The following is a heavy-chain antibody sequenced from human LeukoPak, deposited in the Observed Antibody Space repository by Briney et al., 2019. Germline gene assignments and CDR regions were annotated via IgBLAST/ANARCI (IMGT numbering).Heavy chain of an antibody. CDR2: ISSSSSYI. CDR3: ARDALIAARRAFDI. V-gene: IGHV3-21*01. D-gene: IGHD6-6*01. CDR1: GFTFSSYS. Sequence: PGGSLRLSCAASGFTFSSYSMNWVRQAPGKGLEWVSSISSSSSYIYYADSVEGRFTISRDNAKNSLYLQMNSLRAEDTAVYYCARDALIAARRAFDIWGQGTMVTVSS. J-gene: IGHJ3*02.